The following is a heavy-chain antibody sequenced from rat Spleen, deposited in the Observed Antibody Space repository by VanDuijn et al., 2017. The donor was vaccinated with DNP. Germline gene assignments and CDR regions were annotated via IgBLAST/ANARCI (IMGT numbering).Heavy chain of an antibody. CDR2: IIYDGSST. Sequence: EVQLVESGGGLVQPGNSLKLSCAASGFTFSDYAMAWVRQSPKKGLVWFAPIIYDGSSTYYRDSVKGRFTISRDNAKSTLYLQMDSLRSEDTATYYCATQGEDAWGQGTSVTVSS. CDR1: GFTFSDYA. D-gene: IGHD1-1*01. CDR3: ATQGEDA. J-gene: IGHJ4*01. V-gene: IGHV5S10*01.